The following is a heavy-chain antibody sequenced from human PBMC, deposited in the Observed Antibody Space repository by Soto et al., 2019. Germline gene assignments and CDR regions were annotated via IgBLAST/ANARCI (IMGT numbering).Heavy chain of an antibody. Sequence: EVQLVESGGGLVQPGGSLRLSCAASGFIFSGYWMHWVRRAPGKGLVWVSRINSDGSSTTYADSVKGRFTISRDNAKNTMYLQMNSLRAEDTAVYYCARLLGGSGSFIDYWGQGTLVPVSS. CDR3: ARLLGGSGSFIDY. CDR2: INSDGSST. V-gene: IGHV3-74*03. J-gene: IGHJ4*02. CDR1: GFIFSGYW. D-gene: IGHD3-10*01.